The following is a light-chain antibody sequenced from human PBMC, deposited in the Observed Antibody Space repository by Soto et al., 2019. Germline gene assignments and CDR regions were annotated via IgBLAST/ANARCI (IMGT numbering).Light chain of an antibody. J-gene: IGKJ5*01. CDR1: QSVSTN. CDR3: QQYATST. V-gene: IGKV3-20*01. CDR2: GAS. Sequence: IVKTPAPATMSVSPGERAPLSCRASQSVSTNLAWYQQKPGQAPRLLISGASSRATAIPDRLSGSGSGTDFNITISGLEPEAFSVDHCQQYATSTCGKGKRREIK.